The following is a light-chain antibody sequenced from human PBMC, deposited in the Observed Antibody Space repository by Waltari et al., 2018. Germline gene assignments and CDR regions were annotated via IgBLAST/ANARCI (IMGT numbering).Light chain of an antibody. CDR2: KVS. CDR3: QQGSRTPLT. CDR1: QSLVYSDRNTY. Sequence: VVTPQPDLPLLVTLGRPASNSYTSRQSLVYSDRNTYLNWYQQKPGQPPRCLIYKVSTRDSGVPDRFSGSGSGTDFTLTISRVEAEDVGVYYCQQGSRTPLTFGQGTKQEIK. J-gene: IGKJ1*01. V-gene: IGKV2-30*01.